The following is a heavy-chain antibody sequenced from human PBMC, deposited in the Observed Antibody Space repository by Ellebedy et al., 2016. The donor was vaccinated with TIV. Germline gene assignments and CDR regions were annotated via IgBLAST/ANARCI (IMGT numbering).Heavy chain of an antibody. CDR2: VYYSGDT. V-gene: IGHV4-59*01. CDR1: GGSIGSYY. J-gene: IGHJ6*02. Sequence: MPSETLSLTCTVSGGSIGSYYWSWIRQPPGKGLEWIGYVYYSGDTNYKPSLKSRVSMSVDTSKNQFSLKLSSVTAADTAVYYCARFANSYGLDVWGQGTTVTVSS. CDR3: ARFANSYGLDV.